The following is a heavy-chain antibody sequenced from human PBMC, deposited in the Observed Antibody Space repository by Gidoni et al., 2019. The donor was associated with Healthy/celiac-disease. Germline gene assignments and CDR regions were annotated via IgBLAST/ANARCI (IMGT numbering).Heavy chain of an antibody. Sequence: QITLQESGPTLVKPTQTLTLTCTFSGFSLRTSGVGVGWIRQPPGKALEWLALIYWDDDKRYSPSLKSRLTITKDTSKNQVVLTMTNMDPVDTATYYCAHRQGCSGGSCYNWFDPWGQGTLVTVSS. J-gene: IGHJ5*02. CDR2: IYWDDDK. V-gene: IGHV2-5*02. D-gene: IGHD2-15*01. CDR1: GFSLRTSGVG. CDR3: AHRQGCSGGSCYNWFDP.